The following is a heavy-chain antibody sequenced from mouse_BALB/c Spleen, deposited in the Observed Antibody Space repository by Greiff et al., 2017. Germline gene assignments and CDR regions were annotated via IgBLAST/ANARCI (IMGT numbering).Heavy chain of an antibody. CDR3: ARRRGRRQLGLRDAMDY. J-gene: IGHJ4*01. D-gene: IGHD3-2*01. Sequence: EVKLQESGPGLVKPSQSLSLTCTVTGYSITSDYAWNWIRQFPGNKLEWMGYISYSGSTSYNPSLKSRISITRDTSKNQFFLQLNSVTTEDTATYYCARRRGRRQLGLRDAMDYWGQGTSVTVSS. CDR1: GYSITSDYA. CDR2: ISYSGST. V-gene: IGHV3-2*02.